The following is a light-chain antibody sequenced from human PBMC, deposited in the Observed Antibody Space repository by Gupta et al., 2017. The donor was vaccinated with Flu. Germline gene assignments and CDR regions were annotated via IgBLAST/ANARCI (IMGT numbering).Light chain of an antibody. Sequence: QSVLAQPPSASGTPGQRVTISCFGSRSNIGSNSVNWYQQVPGTSPKLLIYSSNQRPSGVPDRFAGSKSGTSASLAISGLQSEDEADYYCAAWDDSLNGHYVFVTGTKVTVL. CDR1: RSNIGSNS. CDR2: SSN. J-gene: IGLJ1*01. V-gene: IGLV1-44*01. CDR3: AAWDDSLNGHYV.